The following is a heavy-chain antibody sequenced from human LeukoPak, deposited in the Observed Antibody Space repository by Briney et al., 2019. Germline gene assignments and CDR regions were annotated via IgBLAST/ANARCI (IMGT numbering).Heavy chain of an antibody. CDR2: INPDGNKK. CDR1: GLTFSSSW. Sequence: GGSLRLSGAVSGLTFSSSWMDWDRQAPGKGLEWVASINPDGNKKYSADSVKGRFTISRDNAENSLYLQMDSLRVEDTAFYYCARDLAYSRLDYWGQGMLVTVSS. CDR3: ARDLAYSRLDY. D-gene: IGHD5-18*01. V-gene: IGHV3-7*01. J-gene: IGHJ4*02.